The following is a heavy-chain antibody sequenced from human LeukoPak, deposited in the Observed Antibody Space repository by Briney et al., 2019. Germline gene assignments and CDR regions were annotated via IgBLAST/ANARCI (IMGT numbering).Heavy chain of an antibody. CDR2: IIPIFCTA. Sequence: SVKVSCKASGGTFSSYAISRVRQAPGQGLEWMGGIIPIFCTANYAQKFQGRVTITADESTSTAYMELSSLRSEDTAVYYCARASREYCSSTSCWGFDPWGQGTLVTVSS. D-gene: IGHD2-2*01. J-gene: IGHJ5*02. V-gene: IGHV1-69*13. CDR3: ARASREYCSSTSCWGFDP. CDR1: GGTFSSYA.